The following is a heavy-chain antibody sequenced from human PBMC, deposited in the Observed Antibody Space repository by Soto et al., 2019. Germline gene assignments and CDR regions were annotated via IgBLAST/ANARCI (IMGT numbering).Heavy chain of an antibody. D-gene: IGHD3-3*01. CDR2: ISAYNGNT. J-gene: IGHJ6*02. CDR1: GYTFTSYG. V-gene: IGHV1-18*04. Sequence: ASVKVSCKASGYTFTSYGISWVRQAPGQGLEWMGWISAYNGNTNYAQKLQGRVTMTTDTSTSTAYMELRSLRSDDTAVYYCARDWYDFWTGPQGGMDVWGQGTTVTVSS. CDR3: ARDWYDFWTGPQGGMDV.